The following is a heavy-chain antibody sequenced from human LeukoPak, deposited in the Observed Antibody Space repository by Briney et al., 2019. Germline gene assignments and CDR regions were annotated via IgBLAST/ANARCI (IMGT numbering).Heavy chain of an antibody. V-gene: IGHV4-39*07. Sequence: PSETLSLACTISGGSISSSSYYWGWIRQPPGKGLEWIGSLYYSGSTYYNPSLKSRVTISVDTSKNQFSLKLSSVTAADTAVYYCAREIVVVPAAIPPSFDPWGQGTLVTVSS. CDR2: LYYSGST. CDR1: GGSISSSSYY. J-gene: IGHJ5*02. CDR3: AREIVVVPAAIPPSFDP. D-gene: IGHD2-2*01.